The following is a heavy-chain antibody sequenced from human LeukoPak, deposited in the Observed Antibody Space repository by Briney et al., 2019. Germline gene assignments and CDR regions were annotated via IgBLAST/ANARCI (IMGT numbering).Heavy chain of an antibody. Sequence: GRSLRLSCAASGFTFYDYAMPWVRQAPGKGLEWVSGISWNSGSIGYADSVKGRFTISRDNSKNTLYLQMNSLRAEDTAVYYCAKDQTRGYTYGYGTFDIWGQGTLFTVSS. CDR3: AKDQTRGYTYGYGTFDI. D-gene: IGHD5-18*01. CDR2: ISWNSGSI. V-gene: IGHV3-9*01. CDR1: GFTFYDYA. J-gene: IGHJ3*02.